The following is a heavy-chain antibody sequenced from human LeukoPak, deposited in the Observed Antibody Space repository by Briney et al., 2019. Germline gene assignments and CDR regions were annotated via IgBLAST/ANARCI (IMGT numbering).Heavy chain of an antibody. Sequence: PGGSLRLSCAASGLTFSSYAVSWVRQASGKGLEWVGRIRSKVNSYATAYAASVKGRFTISRDDSKNTAYLQMNSLKTEDTAVYYCTRQRWIVGADFDYWGQGTLVTVSS. CDR2: IRSKVNSYAT. D-gene: IGHD1-26*01. J-gene: IGHJ4*02. CDR1: GLTFSSYA. V-gene: IGHV3-73*01. CDR3: TRQRWIVGADFDY.